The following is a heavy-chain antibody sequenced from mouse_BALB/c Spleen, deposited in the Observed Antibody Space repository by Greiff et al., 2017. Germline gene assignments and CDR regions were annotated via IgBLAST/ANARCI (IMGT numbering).Heavy chain of an antibody. CDR1: GFTFSSYG. V-gene: IGHV5-6*01. Sequence: EVQLVESGGDLVKPGGSLKLSCAASGFTFSSYGMSWVRQTPDERLEWVATISSGGSYTYYPDSVKGRFTISRDNAKNTLYLQMSSLKSEDTAMYYCASYGNYGVWFAYWGQGTLVTVSA. CDR2: ISSGGSYT. J-gene: IGHJ3*01. D-gene: IGHD2-1*01. CDR3: ASYGNYGVWFAY.